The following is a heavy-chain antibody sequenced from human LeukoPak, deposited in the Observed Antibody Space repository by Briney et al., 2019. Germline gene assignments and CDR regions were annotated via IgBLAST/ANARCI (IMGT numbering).Heavy chain of an antibody. Sequence: PGGSLRLSCAASGFTFSSYAMSRVRQAPGKGLEWVSAISGSGGSTYYADSVKGRFTISRDNSKNTLYLQMNSLRAEDTAVYYCAKDPDIVVVPAAEVDAFDIWGQGTMVTVSS. CDR1: GFTFSSYA. CDR2: ISGSGGST. D-gene: IGHD2-2*01. CDR3: AKDPDIVVVPAAEVDAFDI. J-gene: IGHJ3*02. V-gene: IGHV3-23*01.